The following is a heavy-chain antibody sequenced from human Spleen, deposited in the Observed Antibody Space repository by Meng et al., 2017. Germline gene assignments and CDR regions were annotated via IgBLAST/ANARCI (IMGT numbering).Heavy chain of an antibody. CDR3: ARSPRPTYSSSWYDSRYFDL. V-gene: IGHV4-34*01. Sequence: QGQPPRVGAGLLKASETLSLTCAVYGGSFSGYYWSWIRQPPGRGLEWIGGISHSGSTNYNPSLKSRVPISADTSKNQFSLKLTSVTAADTAVYYCARSPRPTYSSSWYDSRYFDLWGRGTLVTVSS. D-gene: IGHD6-13*01. CDR1: GGSFSGYY. CDR2: ISHSGST. J-gene: IGHJ2*01.